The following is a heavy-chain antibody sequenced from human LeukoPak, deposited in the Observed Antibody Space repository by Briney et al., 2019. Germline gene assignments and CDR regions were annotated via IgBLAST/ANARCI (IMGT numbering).Heavy chain of an antibody. CDR2: IIPILGIA. D-gene: IGHD4-17*01. CDR3: ARTPYDYGDYADAFDI. V-gene: IGHV1-69*02. CDR1: GGTFSSYT. J-gene: IGHJ3*02. Sequence: SVKVSCTASGGTFSSYTISWVRQAPGHGLEWMGRIIPILGIANYAQKFQGRVTITADKSTSTAYTELSSLRSEDTAVYYCARTPYDYGDYADAFDIWGQGTMVTVSS.